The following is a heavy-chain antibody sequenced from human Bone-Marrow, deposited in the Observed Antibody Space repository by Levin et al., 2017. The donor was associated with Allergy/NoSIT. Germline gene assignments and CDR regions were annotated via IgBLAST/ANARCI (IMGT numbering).Heavy chain of an antibody. CDR3: AAATYNYGPFYLDY. Sequence: GASVKVSCTASGFTFKTYSINWVRQSPGKGLEWVSSINSRGLYIYYADSLKGRFTVSRDDSTNSLYLDIDNLRAEDTAVYFCAAATYNYGPFYLDYWGRGVLVTVSS. J-gene: IGHJ4*02. CDR2: INSRGLYI. D-gene: IGHD5-18*01. CDR1: GFTFKTYS. V-gene: IGHV3-21*01.